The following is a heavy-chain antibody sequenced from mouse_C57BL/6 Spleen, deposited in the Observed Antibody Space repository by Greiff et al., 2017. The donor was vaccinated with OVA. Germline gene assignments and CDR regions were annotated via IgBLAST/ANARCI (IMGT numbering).Heavy chain of an antibody. CDR1: GFTFTDYY. CDR3: ARYKGGKEGFAY. J-gene: IGHJ3*01. V-gene: IGHV7-3*01. CDR2: IRNKANGYTT. Sequence: EVKLVESGGGLVQPGGSLSHSCAASGFTFTDYYMSWVRQPPGKALEWLGFIRNKANGYTTEYSASVKGRFTISRDNSQRILYLQMNALRAEDSATYYCARYKGGKEGFAYWGQGTLVTVSA. D-gene: IGHD1-1*01.